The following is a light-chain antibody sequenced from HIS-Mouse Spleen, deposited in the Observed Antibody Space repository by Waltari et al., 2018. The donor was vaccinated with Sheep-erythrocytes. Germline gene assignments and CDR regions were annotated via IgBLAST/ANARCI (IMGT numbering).Light chain of an antibody. CDR3: QAWDSSTAV. Sequence: SYELTQPPSVSVSPGQTASITCSGDKLGDKYAYWYQQKPGQSPGLVTYQDSKRPSGLPERFSGSNSGNTATLTISGTQAMDEADYYCQAWDSSTAVFGGGTKLTVL. CDR2: QDS. V-gene: IGLV3-1*01. J-gene: IGLJ2*01. CDR1: KLGDKY.